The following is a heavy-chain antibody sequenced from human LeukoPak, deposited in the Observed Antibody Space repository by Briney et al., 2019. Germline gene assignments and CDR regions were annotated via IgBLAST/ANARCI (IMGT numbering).Heavy chain of an antibody. J-gene: IGHJ4*02. Sequence: SETLSLTCTVSGGSISSSSYYWGWIRQTPGKGLEWIGSIYYSGSAYYNPSLKSRVTISVDTSKNQFSLKLSSVTAADTAVYYCARIVGASDYWGQGTLDTVSS. V-gene: IGHV4-39*01. CDR3: ARIVGASDY. D-gene: IGHD1-26*01. CDR1: GGSISSSSYY. CDR2: IYYSGSA.